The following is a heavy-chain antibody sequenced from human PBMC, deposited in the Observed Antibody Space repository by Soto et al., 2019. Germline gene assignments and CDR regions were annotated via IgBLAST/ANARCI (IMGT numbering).Heavy chain of an antibody. J-gene: IGHJ4*02. V-gene: IGHV5-51*01. CDR3: AKVGGWGVGTPIVIEEDY. CDR1: GYIFSNYW. D-gene: IGHD1-26*01. Sequence: PGESLKISCKASGYIFSNYWIAWVRQMPGRXLEWMGVIYPGDSDFRYSPSFQGHVIISADKSITTAYLHWSSLKASDTAMYYCAKVGGWGVGTPIVIEEDYWGQGTLVTVSS. CDR2: IYPGDSDF.